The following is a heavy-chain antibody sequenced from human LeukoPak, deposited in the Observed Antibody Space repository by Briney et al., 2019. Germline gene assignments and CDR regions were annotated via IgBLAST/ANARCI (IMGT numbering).Heavy chain of an antibody. CDR3: ARGKGMVRGVIRSYYYYYMDV. CDR2: INPNSGGT. Sequence: ASVKVSCKASGYTFTGYYMHWVRQAPGQGLEWMGWINPNSGGTNYAQKFQGRVTMTRDTSISTAYMELSRLRSEDTAVYYCARGKGMVRGVIRSYYYYYMDVWGKGTTVTISS. J-gene: IGHJ6*03. V-gene: IGHV1-2*02. D-gene: IGHD3-10*01. CDR1: GYTFTGYY.